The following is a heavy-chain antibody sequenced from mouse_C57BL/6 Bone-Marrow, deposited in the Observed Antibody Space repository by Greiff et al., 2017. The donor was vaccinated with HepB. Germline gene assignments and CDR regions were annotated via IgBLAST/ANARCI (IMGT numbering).Heavy chain of an antibody. CDR2: IYPANGST. D-gene: IGHD1-2*01. CDR1: GFNIKDTY. V-gene: IGHV14-3*02. CDR3: ARISPAFDS. Sequence: EVQLQQSGAELVKPGASVKLSSTASGFNIKDTYMHWVKQRPEQGLEWIGRIYPANGSTKYDPKFQGKATITADTSSNIAYLHLSSLTSEDTAVYYRARISPAFDSWGQGTPLTVSS. J-gene: IGHJ2*01.